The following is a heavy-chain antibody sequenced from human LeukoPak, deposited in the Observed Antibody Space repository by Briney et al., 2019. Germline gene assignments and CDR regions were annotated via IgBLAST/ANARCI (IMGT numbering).Heavy chain of an antibody. Sequence: GGSLRLSCAPSGFTFSIYAMSWVRQAPGKGLEWVSAISGSGGSTYYADSVKGRFTISRDNSKNTLYLQMNSLRAEDTAVYYCAKDQYYYDSSGYIFFDYWGQGTLVTVP. CDR1: GFTFSIYA. D-gene: IGHD3-22*01. CDR2: ISGSGGST. CDR3: AKDQYYYDSSGYIFFDY. J-gene: IGHJ4*02. V-gene: IGHV3-23*01.